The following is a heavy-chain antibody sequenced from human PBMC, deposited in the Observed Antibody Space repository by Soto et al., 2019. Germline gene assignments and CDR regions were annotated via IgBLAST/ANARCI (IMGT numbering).Heavy chain of an antibody. CDR3: AKNGGDTYYYYAMDV. Sequence: GGSLRLSCAASGFTFNNYGMNWVRQAPGKGLEWVSYISTSSSTIYYADSVKGRFTISRDNAKNSLYLQMNSLRDEDTAVYYCAKNGGDTYYYYAMDVWGQGTTVTVSS. D-gene: IGHD2-21*02. CDR1: GFTFNNYG. J-gene: IGHJ6*02. CDR2: ISTSSSTI. V-gene: IGHV3-48*02.